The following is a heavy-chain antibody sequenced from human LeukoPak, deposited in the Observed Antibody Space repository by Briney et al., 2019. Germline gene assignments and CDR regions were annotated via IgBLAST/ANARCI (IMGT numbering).Heavy chain of an antibody. Sequence: SETLSLTCAVSGVAISSYYWSWIWQPAGKGLQWIGRIYTSGSANYNPSPKSRVTMSVETPTSKCSLRLSSVTAASTAVYYCARGGVGATEDNWFAPCGQGSLVSVS. J-gene: IGHJ5*02. D-gene: IGHD1-26*01. CDR3: ARGGVGATEDNWFAP. CDR1: GVAISSYY. V-gene: IGHV4-4*07. CDR2: IYTSGSA.